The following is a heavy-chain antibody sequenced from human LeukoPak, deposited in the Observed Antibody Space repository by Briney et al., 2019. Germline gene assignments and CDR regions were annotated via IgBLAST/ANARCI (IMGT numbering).Heavy chain of an antibody. Sequence: ASVKVSCKASGYTFTSYYMHWVRQAPGQGLEWMGWINPNSGGTNYAQKFQGRVTMTRDTSISTAYMELSRLRSDDTAVYYCARTGRDFWSGFDAFDIWGQGTMVTVSS. D-gene: IGHD3-3*01. CDR1: GYTFTSYY. V-gene: IGHV1-2*02. CDR2: INPNSGGT. J-gene: IGHJ3*02. CDR3: ARTGRDFWSGFDAFDI.